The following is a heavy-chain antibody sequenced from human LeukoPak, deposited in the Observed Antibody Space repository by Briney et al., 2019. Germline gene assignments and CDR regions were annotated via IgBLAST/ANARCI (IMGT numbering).Heavy chain of an antibody. J-gene: IGHJ4*02. CDR1: GYTFTSYD. D-gene: IGHD6-6*01. Sequence: ASVKVSCKASGYTFTSYDISWVRRAPGQGLEWMGWISGYNSNTNYAQKFQGRVTTTTDTSTSTAYMELRSLRSDDTAVYYCARGGGSSRVGLDNWGQGTLVTVSS. CDR2: ISGYNSNT. V-gene: IGHV1-18*01. CDR3: ARGGGSSRVGLDN.